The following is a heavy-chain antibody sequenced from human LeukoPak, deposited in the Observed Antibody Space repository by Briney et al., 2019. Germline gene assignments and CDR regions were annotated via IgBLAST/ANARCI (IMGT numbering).Heavy chain of an antibody. V-gene: IGHV3-23*01. J-gene: IGHJ4*02. D-gene: IGHD3-9*01. CDR2: IAGRGSST. CDR1: GFIFSNYA. CDR3: AKWGDYDILTGYYDSDY. Sequence: GGSLRLSCAASGFIFSNYAMSWVRQAPGKGLEWVSAIAGRGSSTYYADSVKGRFTISRDNSKNTLYLQLNRLRAEDTAVYYCAKWGDYDILTGYYDSDYWGQGTLATVSS.